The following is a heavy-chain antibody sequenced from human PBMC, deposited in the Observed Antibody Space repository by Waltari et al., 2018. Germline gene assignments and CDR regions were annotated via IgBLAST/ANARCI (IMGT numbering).Heavy chain of an antibody. Sequence: QVQLQESGPGLVKPSETLSLTCTVSGDSISGYYWSWIRQPAGQGLEWIGRIHTTGRTRYNPSLKTRLTLSLDTSTNQFSLKLSSLTAADTAVYYCARDLLYIGGNYFYSGLDVWGQGTTVTVSS. D-gene: IGHD1-26*01. CDR1: GDSISGYY. CDR3: ARDLLYIGGNYFYSGLDV. CDR2: IHTTGRT. V-gene: IGHV4-4*07. J-gene: IGHJ6*02.